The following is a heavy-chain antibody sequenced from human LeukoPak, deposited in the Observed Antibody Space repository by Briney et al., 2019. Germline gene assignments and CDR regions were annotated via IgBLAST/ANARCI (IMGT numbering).Heavy chain of an antibody. CDR1: GFTFSSYA. CDR3: AKFYSSGYSYYYYGMDV. Sequence: GGSLRLSCAASGFTFSSYAMSWVRQAPGKGLEWVSVISGSGSNTYYADSVKGRFTISRDNSKITLFLQMNSLRAEDTAVYYCAKFYSSGYSYYYYGMDVWGQGTTVTVSS. D-gene: IGHD6-19*01. CDR2: ISGSGSNT. J-gene: IGHJ6*02. V-gene: IGHV3-23*01.